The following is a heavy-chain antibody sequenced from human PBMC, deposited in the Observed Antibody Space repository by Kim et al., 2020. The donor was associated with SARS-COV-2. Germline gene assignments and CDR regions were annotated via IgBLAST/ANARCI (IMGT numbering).Heavy chain of an antibody. CDR1: GGSFSGYY. CDR3: ARVHRGNRSGSYKINLWGYYFDY. D-gene: IGHD3-10*01. Sequence: SETLSLTCAVYGGSFSGYYWSWIRQPPGKGLEWIGEINHSGSTNYNPSLKSRVTISVDTSKNQFSLKLSSVTAADTAVYYCARVHRGNRSGSYKINLWGYYFDYWGQGTLVTVSS. CDR2: INHSGST. J-gene: IGHJ4*02. V-gene: IGHV4-34*01.